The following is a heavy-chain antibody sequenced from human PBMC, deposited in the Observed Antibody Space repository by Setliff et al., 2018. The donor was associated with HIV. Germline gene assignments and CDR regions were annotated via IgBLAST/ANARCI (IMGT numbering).Heavy chain of an antibody. Sequence: SETLSLTCTVSGGSISSYYWSWIRQPPGKGLEWIGYIYYSGSTNYNPSLKSRVTISVDTSKNQFSLKLSSVTAADTAVYYCARARLQGIVTAVGPRDNCLDPWGQGTRVTVSS. J-gene: IGHJ5*02. V-gene: IGHV4-59*01. D-gene: IGHD1-26*01. CDR1: GGSISSYY. CDR3: ARARLQGIVTAVGPRDNCLDP. CDR2: IYYSGST.